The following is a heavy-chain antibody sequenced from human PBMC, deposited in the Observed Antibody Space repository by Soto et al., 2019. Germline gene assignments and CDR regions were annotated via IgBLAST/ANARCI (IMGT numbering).Heavy chain of an antibody. Sequence: GGSLGLSCAVSGVNFRCLAVHWVGQAPGKGPEWVAAVSSDGMNVHYADSVKGRFTISRDDSETTVYLQLNSLSGDDTAMYYCAKVPFCMMVLDLFAYPGQRSPVSVSS. CDR2: VSSDGMNV. D-gene: IGHD3-3*01. CDR3: AKVPFCMMVLDLFAY. CDR1: GVNFRCLA. J-gene: IGHJ4*02. V-gene: IGHV3-30*18.